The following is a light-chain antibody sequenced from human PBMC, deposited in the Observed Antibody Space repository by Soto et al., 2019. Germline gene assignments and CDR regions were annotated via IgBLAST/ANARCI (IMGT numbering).Light chain of an antibody. CDR2: GAS. CDR3: QQYNNRPPDT. Sequence: EIVMTQSPATLSVSPGERATLSCRASQSVNSNLAWYQQKPGQAPRLLTNGASTRPAGIPARFSGSGSGTEFSLTISSLQSEDFAVYYCQQYNNRPPDTFGQGTKLEIK. J-gene: IGKJ2*01. CDR1: QSVNSN. V-gene: IGKV3-15*01.